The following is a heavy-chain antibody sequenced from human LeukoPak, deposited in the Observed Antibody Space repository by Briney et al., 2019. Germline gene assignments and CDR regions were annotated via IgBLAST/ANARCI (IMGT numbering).Heavy chain of an antibody. D-gene: IGHD4-17*01. Sequence: GGSLRLSCAASGFTFSSYSMNWVRQAPGKGLEWVSYISSSSSTIYYADSVKGRFTISRDNAKNSLYLQMNSLRDEDTAVYYCARVPDYGDPYYYYYMDVCGKGTPVTVSS. CDR3: ARVPDYGDPYYYYYMDV. J-gene: IGHJ6*03. CDR2: ISSSSSTI. V-gene: IGHV3-48*02. CDR1: GFTFSSYS.